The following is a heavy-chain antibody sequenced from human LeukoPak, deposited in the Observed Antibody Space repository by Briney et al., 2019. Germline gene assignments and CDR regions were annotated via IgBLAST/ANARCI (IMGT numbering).Heavy chain of an antibody. D-gene: IGHD3-22*01. Sequence: PSETLSLTCTVSGGSISSGPYYWGWIRQPPGKGLEWIGNIYYGENTYYNPSLKSRVTISIDTSKNQFYLKLSSLTAADTAVYYCARRDDSSGYHKIFDYWGPGTLVTVSS. CDR1: GGSISSGPYY. CDR2: IYYGENT. J-gene: IGHJ4*02. V-gene: IGHV4-39*01. CDR3: ARRDDSSGYHKIFDY.